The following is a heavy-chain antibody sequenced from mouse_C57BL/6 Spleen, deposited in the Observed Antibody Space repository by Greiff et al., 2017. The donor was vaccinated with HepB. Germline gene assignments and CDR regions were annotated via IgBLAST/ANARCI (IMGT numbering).Heavy chain of an antibody. CDR1: GYTFTSYW. V-gene: IGHV1-74*01. D-gene: IGHD2-4*01. Sequence: QVQLKQPGAELVKPGASVKVSCKASGYTFTSYWMHWVKQRPGQGLEWIGRIHPSDSDTNYNQKFKGKATLTVDKSSSTAYMQLSSLTSEDSAVYYCAIEADYDYYFGYWGQGTTLTVAS. CDR2: IHPSDSDT. J-gene: IGHJ2*01. CDR3: AIEADYDYYFGY.